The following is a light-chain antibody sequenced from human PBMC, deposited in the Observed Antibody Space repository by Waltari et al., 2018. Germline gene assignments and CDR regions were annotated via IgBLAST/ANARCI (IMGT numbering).Light chain of an antibody. J-gene: IGLJ3*02. CDR2: VNSDGSH. V-gene: IGLV4-69*01. CDR1: TGHSSTV. Sequence: QLILTQSPSASASLGASVKLTCTLSTGHSSTVIAWLPQHPSKGPRLLMKVNSDGSHRKGDEIPDRFSGSSSGAERYLSISSLQSEDEADSFCQTGGHGTWVFGGGTKLTVL. CDR3: QTGGHGTWV.